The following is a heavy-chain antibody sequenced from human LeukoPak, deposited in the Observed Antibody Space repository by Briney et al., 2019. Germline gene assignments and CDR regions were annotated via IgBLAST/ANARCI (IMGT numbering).Heavy chain of an antibody. CDR3: TRGDSSSKIDY. D-gene: IGHD6-6*01. V-gene: IGHV3-7*01. CDR1: GFTFNSCW. Sequence: GSLRLSCAASGFTFNSCWMSWVRQAPGKGLEWTANINEDGSEKHYVDSVEGRFTISRDNAKNSLYLQMSSLRVEDTALYYCTRGDSSSKIDYWGQGILVIVSS. CDR2: INEDGSEK. J-gene: IGHJ4*02.